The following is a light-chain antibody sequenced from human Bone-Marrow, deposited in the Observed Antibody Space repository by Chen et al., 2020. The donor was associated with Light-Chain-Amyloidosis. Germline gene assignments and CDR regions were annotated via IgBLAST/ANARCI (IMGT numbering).Light chain of an antibody. CDR1: SSNIGAGYD. CDR3: QSYDSSLSGWV. Sequence: QSVLTQPPSVSGVPGQRATISCTGSSSNIGAGYDVHWYQQLPGTAPKLLIYVNTNRPSGVPDRFSGSKSGTSASLAITGLQAEDEADYYCQSYDSSLSGWVFGGGTKLTVL. CDR2: VNT. J-gene: IGLJ3*02. V-gene: IGLV1-40*01.